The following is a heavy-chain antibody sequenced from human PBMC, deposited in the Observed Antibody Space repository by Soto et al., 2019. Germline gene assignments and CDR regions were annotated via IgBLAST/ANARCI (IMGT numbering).Heavy chain of an antibody. V-gene: IGHV4-39*01. CDR3: ATRPWRDYYDSSGYRHLDY. Sequence: SETLSLTCTVSGGSISSSSYYWGWIRQPPGKGLEWIGSIYYSGSTYYNPSLKSRVTISVDTSKNQFSLKLSSVTAADTAVYYCATRPWRDYYDSSGYRHLDYWGQGTLVTVSS. J-gene: IGHJ4*02. D-gene: IGHD3-22*01. CDR1: GGSISSSSYY. CDR2: IYYSGST.